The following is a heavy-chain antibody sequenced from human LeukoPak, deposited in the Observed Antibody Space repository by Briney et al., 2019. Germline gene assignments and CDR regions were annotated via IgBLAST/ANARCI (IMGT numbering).Heavy chain of an antibody. D-gene: IGHD2-2*01. CDR3: ARDLVLGENMPIDY. V-gene: IGHV6-1*01. Sequence: SQTLSLTCAIPGDSVSSNSAAWNWIRQSPSRGLEWLGRTYYRSKGYNDYAVSVKSRITINPDTSKNQFSLQLNSVTPEDTAVYYCARDLVLGENMPIDYWGQGTLVTVSS. CDR1: GDSVSSNSAA. J-gene: IGHJ4*02. CDR2: TYYRSKGYN.